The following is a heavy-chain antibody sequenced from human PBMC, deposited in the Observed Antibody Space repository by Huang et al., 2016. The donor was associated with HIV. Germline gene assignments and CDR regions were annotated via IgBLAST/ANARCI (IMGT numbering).Heavy chain of an antibody. J-gene: IGHJ4*02. V-gene: IGHV1-46*01. CDR2: INPRDGST. CDR3: ARDRDFYDSSGYWGFNYFDY. CDR1: GYDFTSYY. D-gene: IGHD3-22*01. Sequence: QVQLVQSGAEVKKPGASVKVSCKASGYDFTSYYMHWVRQAPGQGLEWMGIINPRDGSTSDAQKFQGRVTTTRDTSTNTVFMELSSLRSEDTAVYYCARDRDFYDSSGYWGFNYFDYWGQGTLVTVSS.